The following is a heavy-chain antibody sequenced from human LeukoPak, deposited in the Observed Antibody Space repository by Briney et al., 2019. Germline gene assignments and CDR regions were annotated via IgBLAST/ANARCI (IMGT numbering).Heavy chain of an antibody. CDR3: AKCSASYYNDAFDI. Sequence: GRSLRLSCAASGFTFDNYAMNWVRPAPGKWREWLSYIRGGGAVTRYSDSVKGRFTISRDNSKNTLYLQMNHLRAEDTAIYYCAKCSASYYNDAFDIWGRGTMVTVSS. J-gene: IGHJ3*02. CDR2: IRGGGAVT. V-gene: IGHV3-23*01. CDR1: GFTFDNYA. D-gene: IGHD3-10*02.